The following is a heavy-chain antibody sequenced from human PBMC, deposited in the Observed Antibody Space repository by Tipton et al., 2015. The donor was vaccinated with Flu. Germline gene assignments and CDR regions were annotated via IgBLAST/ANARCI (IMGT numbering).Heavy chain of an antibody. V-gene: IGHV3-13*01. CDR2: IGTSGDT. CDR3: TRGPLPDSNWYNGMDV. J-gene: IGHJ6*02. D-gene: IGHD6-13*01. Sequence: GSLRLSCEASGFIFSGYGMHWVRQAAGKGLEWVSGIGTSGDTYYADSVKGRFTISRENAKNFLYVQMNSLRAGDSAVYYCTRGPLPDSNWYNGMDVWGQGTTVTVFS. CDR1: GFIFSGYG.